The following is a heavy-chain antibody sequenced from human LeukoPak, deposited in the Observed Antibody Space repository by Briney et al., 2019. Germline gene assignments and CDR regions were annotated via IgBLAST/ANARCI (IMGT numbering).Heavy chain of an antibody. CDR2: VNPSGGST. CDR1: GYTFTNYY. J-gene: IGHJ5*02. V-gene: IGHV1-46*01. Sequence: GASVKVSCKASGYTFTNYYIHWVRQAPGQGLEWVGIVNPSGGSTNYAQKFQGRVTVTRDTSTSTVYMELSSLRSEDTAVYYCARARHYDSEGGSDPWGQGTLVTVSS. CDR3: ARARHYDSEGGSDP. D-gene: IGHD3-22*01.